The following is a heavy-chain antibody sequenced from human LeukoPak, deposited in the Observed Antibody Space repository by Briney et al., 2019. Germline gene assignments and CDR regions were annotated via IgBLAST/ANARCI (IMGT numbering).Heavy chain of an antibody. Sequence: SVKVSCKASGGTFSSYAISWVRQAPGQGLEWMGGIIPIFGTANYAQKFQGRVTITADESTSTAYMELSSLRSEDTAVYYCARMGDSSGYLDAFDIWGQGTMVTVSS. D-gene: IGHD3-22*01. CDR2: IIPIFGTA. J-gene: IGHJ3*02. V-gene: IGHV1-69*13. CDR1: GGTFSSYA. CDR3: ARMGDSSGYLDAFDI.